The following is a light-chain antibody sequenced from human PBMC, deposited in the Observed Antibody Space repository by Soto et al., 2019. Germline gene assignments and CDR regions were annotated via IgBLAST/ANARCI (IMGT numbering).Light chain of an antibody. Sequence: EIVLTQSPGTLSLSPVERATLSCRASQSVSSSYLAWYQQKPGQSPRLLIYDASNRATGIPARFSGSGSGTDFTLTISSLEPEDFAAYYCQQRSDWPPITFGQGTRLEIK. V-gene: IGKV3-11*01. J-gene: IGKJ5*01. CDR2: DAS. CDR3: QQRSDWPPIT. CDR1: QSVSSSY.